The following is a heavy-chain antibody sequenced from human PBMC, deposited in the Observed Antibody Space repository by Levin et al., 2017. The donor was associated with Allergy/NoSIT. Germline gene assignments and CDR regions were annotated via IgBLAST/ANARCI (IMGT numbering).Heavy chain of an antibody. D-gene: IGHD6-13*01. CDR3: ARDDIGGYSSSWYYFDY. Sequence: ASVKVSCKASGYTFTGYYMHWVRQAPGQGLEWMGWINPNSGGTNYAQKFQGRVTMTRDTSISTAYMELSRLRSDDTAVYYCARDDIGGYSSSWYYFDYWGQGTLVTVSS. V-gene: IGHV1-2*02. CDR2: INPNSGGT. J-gene: IGHJ4*02. CDR1: GYTFTGYY.